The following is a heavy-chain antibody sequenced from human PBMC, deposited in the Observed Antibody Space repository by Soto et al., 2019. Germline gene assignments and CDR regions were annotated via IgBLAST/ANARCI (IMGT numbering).Heavy chain of an antibody. CDR2: IWYDESNK. J-gene: IGHJ4*02. Sequence: GGSLRLSCAASGFTFSNYAMHWVRQAPGKGLEWVAIIWYDESNKYYADSVKGRFTISRDNSENTVYLQMNSLRAEDTAVHYCAREAAASGNYFDYWGKGTLVTVAS. V-gene: IGHV3-33*01. CDR1: GFTFSNYA. CDR3: AREAAASGNYFDY. D-gene: IGHD6-13*01.